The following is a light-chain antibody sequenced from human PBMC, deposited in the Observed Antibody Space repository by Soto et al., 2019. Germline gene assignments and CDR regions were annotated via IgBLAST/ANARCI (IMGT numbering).Light chain of an antibody. V-gene: IGLV2-23*01. CDR3: CSYASSSTPVI. Sequence: QLVLTQPASVSGSPGQSSTISCTGASSDVGSYNLVSWYQQYPGKAPKLIIYEGSKRPSGVSNRFSGSKSGNTASLTISGLQAEDEADYYCCSYASSSTPVIFGGGTKLTVL. CDR2: EGS. CDR1: SSDVGSYNL. J-gene: IGLJ2*01.